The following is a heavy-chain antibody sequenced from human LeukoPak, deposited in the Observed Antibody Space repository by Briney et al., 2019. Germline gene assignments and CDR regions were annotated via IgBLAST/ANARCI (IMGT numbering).Heavy chain of an antibody. CDR3: AVIAVAGTLAY. D-gene: IGHD6-19*01. CDR1: GFTFSSYR. V-gene: IGHV4-59*05. J-gene: IGHJ4*02. CDR2: IYYSGST. Sequence: KAGGSLRLSCAASGFTFSSYRMNWVRQPPGKGLEWIGGIYYSGSTYYNPSLKSRVTISVDTSKNQFSLKLSSVTAADTAVYYCAVIAVAGTLAYWGQGTLVTVSS.